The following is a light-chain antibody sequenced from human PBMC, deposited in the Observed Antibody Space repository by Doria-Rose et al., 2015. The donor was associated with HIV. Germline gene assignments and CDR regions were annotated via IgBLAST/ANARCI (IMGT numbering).Light chain of an antibody. J-gene: IGKJ1*01. V-gene: IGKV3-20*01. CDR2: DGS. Sequence: TQSPGTLSLSPGERATLSCRASQSFSSTYLAWYQQKPGQAPSLLIYDGSTRATGIPDRFSASVSGTDVTLTINRLEPEDFALYCCHQYGTSWTFGQGTKVEI. CDR3: HQYGTSWT. CDR1: QSFSSTY.